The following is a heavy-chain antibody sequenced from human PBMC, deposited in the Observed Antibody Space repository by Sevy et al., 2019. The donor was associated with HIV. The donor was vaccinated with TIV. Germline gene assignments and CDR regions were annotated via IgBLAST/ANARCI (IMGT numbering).Heavy chain of an antibody. D-gene: IGHD3-3*01. CDR3: ARVSSDDFWCGYYIYYYYYGMDV. V-gene: IGHV4-59*01. J-gene: IGHJ6*02. Sequence: SETLSLTCTVSGGSISSYYWSWIRQPPGKGLEWIGYIYYSGSTNYNPSLKSRVTISVDTSKNQFSLKLSSVTAADPAVYYCARVSSDDFWCGYYIYYYYYGMDVWGQGTTVTVSS. CDR2: IYYSGST. CDR1: GGSISSYY.